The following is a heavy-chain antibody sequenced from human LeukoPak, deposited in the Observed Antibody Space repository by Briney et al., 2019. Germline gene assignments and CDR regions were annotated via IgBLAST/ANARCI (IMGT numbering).Heavy chain of an antibody. D-gene: IGHD3-22*01. CDR1: GFTFSSYE. J-gene: IGHJ1*01. Sequence: GGSLRLSCAASGFTFSSYEMNWVRQAPGKGLEWVSYISSSGSTIYYADSVKGRFTISRDNAKNSLYLQMNSLRAEDTAVYYCARGRYYYDSSGYWFQHWGQGTLVTVSS. V-gene: IGHV3-48*03. CDR2: ISSSGSTI. CDR3: ARGRYYYDSSGYWFQH.